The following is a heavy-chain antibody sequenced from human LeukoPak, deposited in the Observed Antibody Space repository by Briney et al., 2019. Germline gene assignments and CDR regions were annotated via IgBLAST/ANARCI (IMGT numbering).Heavy chain of an antibody. J-gene: IGHJ4*02. CDR2: ICGSGGST. D-gene: IGHD2-8*01. V-gene: IGHV3-23*01. CDR1: GFTFSSYA. CDR3: AEDRSCTNDICHGDFDY. Sequence: PGGSLRLSCAASGFTFSSYAVSWVRQAPGKGLEWVSRICGSGGSTYSADAVRGRFTISRDNSKNTLYLQMNRLRAEDTALYYCAEDRSCTNDICHGDFDYWGQGTLVTVSS.